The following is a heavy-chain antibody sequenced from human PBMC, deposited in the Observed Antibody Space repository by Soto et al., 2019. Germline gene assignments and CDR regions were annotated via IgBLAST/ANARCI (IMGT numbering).Heavy chain of an antibody. J-gene: IGHJ3*01. V-gene: IGHV1-2*02. D-gene: IGHD3-9*01. CDR2: INPNSGGT. CDR3: ARDSHYDILTGYSRNAFDL. Sequence: ASVKVSCKTSGYSFAGHYLHWVRQAPGQGLDWMGWINPNSGGTIYAQRFQGRVTMTRDTSISTAYMVLTSLRSDDTAVYYCARDSHYDILTGYSRNAFDLWGRGTVVTVSS. CDR1: GYSFAGHY.